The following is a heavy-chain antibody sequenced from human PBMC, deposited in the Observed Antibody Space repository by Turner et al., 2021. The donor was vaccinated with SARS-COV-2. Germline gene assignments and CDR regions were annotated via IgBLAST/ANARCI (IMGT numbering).Heavy chain of an antibody. V-gene: IGHV4-39*01. CDR1: GGPISSSSYY. CDR2: RNYRGST. Sequence: LHLPESGPALEKPSETLSLTCTVSGGPISSSSYYWGWIRQPPGKGLELIGSRNYRGSTYYNPSLKSRVTISMDTSKNQLSMELSAVTAADTAVNYGASPSVADDSRGYYSHPCFDYWGQGTLVTVSS. CDR3: ASPSVADDSRGYYSHPCFDY. J-gene: IGHJ4*02. D-gene: IGHD3-22*01.